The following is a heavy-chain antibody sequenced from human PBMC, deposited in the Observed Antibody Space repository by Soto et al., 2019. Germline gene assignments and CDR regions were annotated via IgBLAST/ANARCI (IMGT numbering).Heavy chain of an antibody. CDR1: GFTFTRYS. Sequence: EVQLVESGGVLVKPGGSLRLSCAASGFTFTRYSMNWVRQAPGKGLEWVSSISSTTNYIYYGDSMKGRFNITRDNAKNSLYLEMNSLRAEDKAVYYCARESEDLTSNFDYWGQGTLVTVSS. V-gene: IGHV3-21*06. CDR3: ARESEDLTSNFDY. J-gene: IGHJ4*02. CDR2: ISSTTNYI.